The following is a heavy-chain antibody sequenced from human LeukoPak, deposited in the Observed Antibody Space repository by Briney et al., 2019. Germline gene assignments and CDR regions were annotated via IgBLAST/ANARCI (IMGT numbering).Heavy chain of an antibody. D-gene: IGHD6-13*01. CDR3: AKLFKAYSSTWIDY. CDR2: IKEDGTVK. V-gene: IGHV3-7*05. J-gene: IGHJ4*02. Sequence: PGGSLRLSCAASGFTFSRYWMSWVRQAPGKGLEWVANIKEDGTVKYYVESVKGRFTISRDNAKNSLYLQMDSLRAEDTAIYYCAKLFKAYSSTWIDYWGQGNLVTVSS. CDR1: GFTFSRYW.